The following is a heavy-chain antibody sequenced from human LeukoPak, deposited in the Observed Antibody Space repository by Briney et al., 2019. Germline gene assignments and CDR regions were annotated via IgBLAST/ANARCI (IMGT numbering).Heavy chain of an antibody. Sequence: GASVKVSCKTSGYTFTSYHINWVRQATGQGLEWMGWMNPYSGDRGCAQKFQGRVSITSDTSISTAYTELSSLRSEDTAVYFCTRATSLTASGYDYWGQGTLVTVSS. D-gene: IGHD4-17*01. V-gene: IGHV1-8*03. CDR2: MNPYSGDR. CDR3: TRATSLTASGYDY. J-gene: IGHJ4*02. CDR1: GYTFTSYH.